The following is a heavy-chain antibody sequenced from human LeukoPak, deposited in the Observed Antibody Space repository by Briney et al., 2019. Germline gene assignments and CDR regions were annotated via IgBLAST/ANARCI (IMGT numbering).Heavy chain of an antibody. D-gene: IGHD3-3*01. Sequence: GGSLRLSCAASGFTFSSYAMSWVRQAPGKGLEWVSAISGSGGSTYYADSVKGRFTISRDNSKNTLYLQMNGLRAEDTAVYYCAKGERSYDFWSGYMDYWGQGTLVTVSS. V-gene: IGHV3-23*01. CDR2: ISGSGGST. CDR1: GFTFSSYA. J-gene: IGHJ4*02. CDR3: AKGERSYDFWSGYMDY.